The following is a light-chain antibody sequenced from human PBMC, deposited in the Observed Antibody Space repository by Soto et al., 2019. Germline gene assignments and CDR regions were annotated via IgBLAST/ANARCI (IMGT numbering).Light chain of an antibody. CDR1: SSNIGAGYD. J-gene: IGLJ2*01. Sequence: QSVLTQPPSVSGAPGQRVTISCTGSSSNIGAGYDVHWYQQLPGTAPKLLIYGNSNRPSGVPDRFSGSKSGTSASLAITGLQAEDEAYYYCQSYDSSLSGSVFGGGTMLTVL. CDR2: GNS. V-gene: IGLV1-40*01. CDR3: QSYDSSLSGSV.